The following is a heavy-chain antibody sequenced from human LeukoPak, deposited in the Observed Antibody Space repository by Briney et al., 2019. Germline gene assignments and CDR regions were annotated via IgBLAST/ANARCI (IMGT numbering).Heavy chain of an antibody. Sequence: GGSLRLSCAASGFTFSSYAMHWVRQAPGKGLEWVAVISYDGSNKYYADSVKGRFTISRDNSKNTLYLQMNSLRAADTAVYYCARDPDYDFWSGYPSYYYYYYMDVWGKGTTVTVSS. D-gene: IGHD3-3*01. CDR1: GFTFSSYA. CDR2: ISYDGSNK. V-gene: IGHV3-30-3*01. J-gene: IGHJ6*03. CDR3: ARDPDYDFWSGYPSYYYYYYMDV.